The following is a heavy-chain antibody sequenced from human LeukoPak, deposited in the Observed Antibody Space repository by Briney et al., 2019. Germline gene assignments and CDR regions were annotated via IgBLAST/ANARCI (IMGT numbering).Heavy chain of an antibody. Sequence: ASVKVSCNASGYTFITYGIRWERQAPGPGLGWVGWISGYNGNTFYAQRLQGRVTMTTDTSTSTAYMELRSLRSDDTAVYYCARDYYYDSSAYHNDLFDIWGQGTMVTVSS. V-gene: IGHV1-18*01. D-gene: IGHD3-22*01. CDR1: GYTFITYG. CDR2: ISGYNGNT. CDR3: ARDYYYDSSAYHNDLFDI. J-gene: IGHJ3*02.